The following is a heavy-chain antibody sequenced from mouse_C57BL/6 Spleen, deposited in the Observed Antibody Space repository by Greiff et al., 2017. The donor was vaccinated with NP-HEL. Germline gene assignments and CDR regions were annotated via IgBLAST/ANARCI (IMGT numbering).Heavy chain of an antibody. Sequence: QVHVKQPGAELVKPGASVKLSCKASGYTFTSYWRHWVKQRPGRGLEWIGRIDPNSGGTKYNEKFKSKATLTVDKPSSTAYMQLSSLTSEDSAVYYCARYGGEYWGQGTTLTVSS. CDR1: GYTFTSYW. J-gene: IGHJ2*01. CDR2: IDPNSGGT. V-gene: IGHV1-72*01. D-gene: IGHD1-1*02. CDR3: ARYGGEY.